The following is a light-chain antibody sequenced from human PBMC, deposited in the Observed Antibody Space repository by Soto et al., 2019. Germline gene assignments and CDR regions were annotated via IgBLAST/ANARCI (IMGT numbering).Light chain of an antibody. V-gene: IGLV7-43*01. CDR1: TGAVTSGYY. J-gene: IGLJ2*01. CDR2: NTN. CDR3: LLYSGGVVR. Sequence: QTVVTQEPSLTVSPGGTVTLTCASSTGAVTSGYYPNWFQQKPGQAPRALIYNTNNKHSWTPARFSGSLLGGNAALTLSGVQPEDEADYYCLLYSGGVVRFGGGTKLTVL.